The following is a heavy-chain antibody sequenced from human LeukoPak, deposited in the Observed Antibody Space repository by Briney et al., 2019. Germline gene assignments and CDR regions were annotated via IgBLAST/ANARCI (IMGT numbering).Heavy chain of an antibody. CDR2: IKPDGSEK. V-gene: IGHV3-7*01. J-gene: IGHJ4*02. CDR3: ARDHFPDLELPIEVQSDY. Sequence: ASVKVSCKASGGTFSSYAISWVRQAPGKGLEWLANIKPDGSEKYYVDSVKGRFTVSRDNTKNSLYLQMNSLRAEDTAVYYCARDHFPDLELPIEVQSDYWGQGTLVTVSS. CDR1: GGTFSSYA. D-gene: IGHD1-7*01.